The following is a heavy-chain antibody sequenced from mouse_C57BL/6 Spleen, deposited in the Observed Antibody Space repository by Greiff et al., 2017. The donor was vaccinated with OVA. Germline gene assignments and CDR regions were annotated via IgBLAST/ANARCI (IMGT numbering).Heavy chain of an antibody. D-gene: IGHD1-1*01. CDR2: IHPNSGST. V-gene: IGHV1-64*01. Sequence: LQQSGAELVKPGASVKLSCKASGYTFTSYWMHWVKQRPGQGLEWIGMIHPNSGSTNYNEKFKSKATLTVDKSSSTAYMQLSSLTSEDSAVYYCARGMESSYLDYWGQGTTLTVSS. J-gene: IGHJ2*01. CDR3: ARGMESSYLDY. CDR1: GYTFTSYW.